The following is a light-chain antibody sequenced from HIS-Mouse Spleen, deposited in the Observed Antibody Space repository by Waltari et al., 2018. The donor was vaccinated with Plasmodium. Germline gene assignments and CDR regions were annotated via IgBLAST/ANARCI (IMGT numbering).Light chain of an antibody. V-gene: IGKV1D-13*01. J-gene: IGKJ5*01. CDR3: QQFNNYPSIT. CDR1: QGISSA. Sequence: IQMTQSPSSLSASVGDRVTITCRASQGISSALAWYQQKPGKAPKLLIYDASSLESGVPSRFSCSGSGTDFTLIISSLQPEDFATYYCQQFNNYPSITFGQGTRLEIK. CDR2: DAS.